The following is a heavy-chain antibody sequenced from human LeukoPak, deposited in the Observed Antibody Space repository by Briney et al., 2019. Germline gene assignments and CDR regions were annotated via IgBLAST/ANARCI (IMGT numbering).Heavy chain of an antibody. CDR1: GFTFRSYA. Sequence: GGSLRLSCAASGFTFRSYAMHWVRRAPGKGREWLSFIRVDGRYAYYVDSVKGRFTISRDNSKNTLYLQMNSLRAEDTAVYYCARGSYRYSSSWYDAGYYYGMDVWGQGTTVTVSS. CDR3: ARGSYRYSSSWYDAGYYYGMDV. CDR2: IRVDGRYA. V-gene: IGHV3-30*02. D-gene: IGHD6-13*01. J-gene: IGHJ6*02.